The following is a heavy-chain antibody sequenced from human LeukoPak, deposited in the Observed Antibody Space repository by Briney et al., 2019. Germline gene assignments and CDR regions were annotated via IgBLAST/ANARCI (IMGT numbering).Heavy chain of an antibody. Sequence: SVRLSCKASGYTFTSYYLHWVRQAPGQGLEWMGIINPSGGSTSYAQKFQDRVTMTRDTSTSTVYLELSSLRSEDTAMYYCARRGSYYNVADYWGKGTMVTVSP. D-gene: IGHD1-26*01. V-gene: IGHV1-46*01. CDR1: GYTFTSYY. J-gene: IGHJ4*02. CDR2: INPSGGST. CDR3: ARRGSYYNVADY.